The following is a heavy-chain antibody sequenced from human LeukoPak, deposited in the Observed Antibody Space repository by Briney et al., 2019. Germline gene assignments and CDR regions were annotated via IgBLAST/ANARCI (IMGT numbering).Heavy chain of an antibody. J-gene: IGHJ4*02. Sequence: GGSLRLSCAASGFTFTSYSMNWVRQAPGKGLEWVSTISGGGGSTYYADSVKGRFTISRDNSKNTLYLQMNSLRAEDTAVYYCERQAGIAVAAYDYWGQGTLVTVSS. V-gene: IGHV3-23*01. CDR1: GFTFTSYS. CDR2: ISGGGGST. D-gene: IGHD6-19*01. CDR3: ERQAGIAVAAYDY.